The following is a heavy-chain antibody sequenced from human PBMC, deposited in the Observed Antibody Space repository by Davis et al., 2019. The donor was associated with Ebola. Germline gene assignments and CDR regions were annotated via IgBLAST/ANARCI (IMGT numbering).Heavy chain of an antibody. V-gene: IGHV3-49*04. CDR1: GFTFTTYG. J-gene: IGHJ4*02. D-gene: IGHD1-26*01. CDR2: IRSKAYGGTT. CDR3: SRGTKWQLPTPIDY. Sequence: GESLKISCAASGFTFTTYGMHWVRQAPGKGLEWVGFIRSKAYGGTTEFAASVKGRFTISRDDSKSIAYLQMDSLNTEDTAVYYCSRGTKWQLPTPIDYWGQGTLVAVSS.